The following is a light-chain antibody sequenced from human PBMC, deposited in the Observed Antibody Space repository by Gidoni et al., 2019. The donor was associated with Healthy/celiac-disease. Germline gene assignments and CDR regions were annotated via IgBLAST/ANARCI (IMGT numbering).Light chain of an antibody. CDR1: QSVSSY. CDR2: DAS. V-gene: IGKV3-11*01. CDR3: QQRSNWPLT. J-gene: IGKJ4*01. Sequence: EIVLTQSPATVSVSPGERATLSCRASQSVSSYLAWYQQKPGQAPRLLIYDASTRATGIPARFSGSGSGTDFTLTISSLEPEDFAVYYCQQRSNWPLTFGGGTKVEIK.